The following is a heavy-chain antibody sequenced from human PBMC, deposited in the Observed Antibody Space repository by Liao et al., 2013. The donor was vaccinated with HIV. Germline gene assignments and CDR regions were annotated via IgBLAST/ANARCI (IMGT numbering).Heavy chain of an antibody. CDR1: GGSISSGSYY. J-gene: IGHJ4*02. V-gene: IGHV4-61*10. CDR2: IYYSGST. CDR3: ARGYYDYPVNYFDL. Sequence: QVQLQESGPGLVKPSQTLSLTCTVSGGSISSGSYYWSWIRQPAGKGLEWIGYIYYSGSTKYNPSLKSRVTISVDTSKKQISLKLDSVTAADTAVYYCARGYYDYPVNYFDLWGQGTLVTVSS. D-gene: IGHD3-22*01.